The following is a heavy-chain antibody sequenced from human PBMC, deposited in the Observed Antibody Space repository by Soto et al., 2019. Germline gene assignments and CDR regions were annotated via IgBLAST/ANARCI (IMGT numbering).Heavy chain of an antibody. CDR1: GGSITSSSYY. V-gene: IGHV4-39*01. D-gene: IGHD4-17*01. J-gene: IGHJ4*02. CDR3: ARQRTTVVTQAYFDH. CDR2: IYYSGRS. Sequence: SETLSLTCTVSGGSITSSSYYWGWIRHPPGNGLEWIGGIYYSGRSYYNPSLKSRVTMSVDTSKNQFSLTLNSVTAADAAVYYCARQRTTVVTQAYFDHWGQGTMLTV.